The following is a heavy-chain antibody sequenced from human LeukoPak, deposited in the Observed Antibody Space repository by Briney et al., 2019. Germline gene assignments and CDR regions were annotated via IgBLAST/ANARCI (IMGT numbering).Heavy chain of an antibody. CDR3: ARYRISAFDI. Sequence: SETLSLTCAVHGGSFSDYYWSWIRQPPGKGLEWIGEVNHSGSTNYNPSLASRVTISLDTSKNQFSLKLSSVTAADTAVYYCARYRISAFDIWGQGTLVTVS. V-gene: IGHV4-34*01. CDR1: GGSFSDYY. CDR2: VNHSGST. J-gene: IGHJ3*02. D-gene: IGHD1-14*01.